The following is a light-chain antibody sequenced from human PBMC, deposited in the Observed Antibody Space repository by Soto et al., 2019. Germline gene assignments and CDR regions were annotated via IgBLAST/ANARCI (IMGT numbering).Light chain of an antibody. CDR3: QHDDNLTLT. J-gene: IGKJ4*01. Sequence: DFQMNQSPSSPSASVGDRVTITSQACQDINNYLNWDQQKPGKAPQLLIYDASNLKTGVSSRFSGSVSGTEFTFTISGLKPEDIATSYCQHDDNLTLTFRGRTQTEIK. CDR2: DAS. V-gene: IGKV1-33*01. CDR1: QDINNY.